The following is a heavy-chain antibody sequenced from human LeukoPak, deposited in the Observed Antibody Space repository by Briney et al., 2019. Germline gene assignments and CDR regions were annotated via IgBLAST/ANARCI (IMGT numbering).Heavy chain of an antibody. J-gene: IGHJ4*02. D-gene: IGHD3-10*01. V-gene: IGHV3-30*02. CDR2: IRSDGSNK. Sequence: PGGSLRLSCAASGFSFSNYGMHWVRQAPGKGLEWVAFIRSDGSNKYYADSVKGRFTISRDNSKNTLYLQMNSLRAEDTAVYYCAKDFGEPYPGYWGQGTLVTVSS. CDR1: GFSFSNYG. CDR3: AKDFGEPYPGY.